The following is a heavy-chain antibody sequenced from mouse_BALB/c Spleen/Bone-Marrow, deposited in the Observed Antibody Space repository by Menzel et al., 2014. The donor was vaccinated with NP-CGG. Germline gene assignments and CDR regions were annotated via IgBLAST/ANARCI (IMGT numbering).Heavy chain of an antibody. V-gene: IGHV14-3*02. J-gene: IGHJ3*01. CDR1: GFNIXDTY. D-gene: IGHD1-1*01. CDR2: IDPANGNI. CDR3: APYYYGRWFAN. Sequence: EVQLQQSGAELVKPGASVKLSCTASGFNIXDTYMHWVKQRPEQGLEWIGRIDPANGNIKYDPKFQGKATITADTSSNTAYLQLSSLTSEDTAFYYCAPYYYGRWFANWGQGTLVTVSA.